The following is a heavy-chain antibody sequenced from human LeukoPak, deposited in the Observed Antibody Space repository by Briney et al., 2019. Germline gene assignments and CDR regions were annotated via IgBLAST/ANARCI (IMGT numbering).Heavy chain of an antibody. V-gene: IGHV3-30*02. J-gene: IGHJ6*03. CDR2: IRYDGSNK. CDR3: ATFPPYYYYYYYMDV. D-gene: IGHD2-21*01. Sequence: PGGSLRLSCAASGFTFSSYGMHWVRQAPGKGLEWVAFIRYDGSNKYYADSVKGRFTISRDNSKNTLYLQMNSLRAEDTAVYYCATFPPYYYYYYYMDVWGKGTTVTVSS. CDR1: GFTFSSYG.